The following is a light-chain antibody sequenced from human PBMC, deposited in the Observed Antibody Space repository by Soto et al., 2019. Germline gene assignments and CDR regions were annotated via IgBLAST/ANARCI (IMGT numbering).Light chain of an antibody. CDR2: WAS. CDR1: QSVLYSSNNKNY. CDR3: QQYYDTPLT. Sequence: DIVMTQSPDSLAVSLGERATINCKSSQSVLYSSNNKNYLAWYQQKPGQPPHLPIYWASTRESGVPDRFSGSGSGTHFTLTISSLQAEDVAVYYCQQYYDTPLTFGQGTKVEVK. J-gene: IGKJ1*01. V-gene: IGKV4-1*01.